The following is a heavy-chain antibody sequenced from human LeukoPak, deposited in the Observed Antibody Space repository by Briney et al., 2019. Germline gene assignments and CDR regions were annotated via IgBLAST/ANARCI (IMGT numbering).Heavy chain of an antibody. CDR1: GYSISSGYY. CDR3: ARLKYSSGQAQTDP. CDR2: IYHSGST. J-gene: IGHJ5*02. D-gene: IGHD6-19*01. V-gene: IGHV4-38-2*02. Sequence: PSETLSLTCTVSGYSISSGYYWGWIRQPPGKGLEWIGSIYHSGSTYYNPSLKSRVTISVDTSKNQFSLKLSSVTAADTAVYYCARLKYSSGQAQTDPWGQGTLVTVSS.